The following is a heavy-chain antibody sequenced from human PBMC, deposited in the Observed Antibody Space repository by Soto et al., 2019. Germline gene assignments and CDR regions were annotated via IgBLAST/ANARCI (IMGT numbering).Heavy chain of an antibody. Sequence: SETLSLTCTVSGGSISSGDYYWSWIRQPPGKGLEWIGYIYYSGSTYYNPSLKSRVTISVDTSKNQFSLKLSSVTAADTAVYNCARHAIFGVVITWYYFDYWGQGTLVTVSS. J-gene: IGHJ4*02. CDR1: GGSISSGDYY. CDR2: IYYSGST. D-gene: IGHD3-3*01. CDR3: ARHAIFGVVITWYYFDY. V-gene: IGHV4-30-4*01.